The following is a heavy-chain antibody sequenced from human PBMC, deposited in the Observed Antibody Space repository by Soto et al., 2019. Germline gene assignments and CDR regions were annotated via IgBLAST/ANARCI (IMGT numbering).Heavy chain of an antibody. Sequence: ASVKVSCKASGYTFTGYYMHWVRQAPGQGLEWMGWINPNSGGTNYAQKFQGWVTMTRDTSISTAYMELSRLRSDDTAVYYCARDTHSPIAAHIDYWGQGTLVTVSS. CDR2: INPNSGGT. D-gene: IGHD6-13*01. V-gene: IGHV1-2*04. CDR1: GYTFTGYY. J-gene: IGHJ4*02. CDR3: ARDTHSPIAAHIDY.